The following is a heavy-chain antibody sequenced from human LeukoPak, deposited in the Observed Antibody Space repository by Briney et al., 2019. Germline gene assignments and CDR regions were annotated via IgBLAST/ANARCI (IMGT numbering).Heavy chain of an antibody. J-gene: IGHJ3*01. Sequence: GGSLRLSCAASGFTFSSYGMHWVRQAPGKGLEWVAVISYDGSNKYYADSVKGRFIISRDNSKNTLDLQMNSLRPEDTAGYYCAKELSATPRAAVQTGDAFDVWGQGTMVTVSS. CDR1: GFTFSSYG. V-gene: IGHV3-30*18. CDR3: AKELSATPRAAVQTGDAFDV. CDR2: ISYDGSNK. D-gene: IGHD7-27*01.